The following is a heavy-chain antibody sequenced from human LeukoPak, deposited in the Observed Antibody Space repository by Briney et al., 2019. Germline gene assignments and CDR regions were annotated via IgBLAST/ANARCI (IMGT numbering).Heavy chain of an antibody. CDR1: GYTFTNYG. CDR3: ARRYGSGSQYNWFDP. J-gene: IGHJ5*02. Sequence: GASVKVSCKASGYTFTNYGSTWVRQAPGQGLEWMGWISAYNGNTNYAQKLQSRVTMTTDTSTSTAYMELRSLRSDDTAVYYCARRYGSGSQYNWFDPWGQGTLVTVSS. D-gene: IGHD3-10*01. V-gene: IGHV1-18*01. CDR2: ISAYNGNT.